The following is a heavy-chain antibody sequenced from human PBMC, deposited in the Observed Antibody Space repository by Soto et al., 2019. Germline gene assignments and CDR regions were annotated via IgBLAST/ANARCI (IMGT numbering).Heavy chain of an antibody. D-gene: IGHD3-10*01. J-gene: IGHJ5*02. CDR2: ISYDGSNK. CDR3: ARSRRGQGRNWFDP. V-gene: IGHV3-30-3*01. Sequence: PGGSLRLSCAASGFTFSSYAMHWVRQAPGKGLEWVAVISYDGSNKYYADSVKGRFTISRDNSKNTLYLQMNSLRAEDTAVYYCARSRRGQGRNWFDPGAREPWSPSPQ. CDR1: GFTFSSYA.